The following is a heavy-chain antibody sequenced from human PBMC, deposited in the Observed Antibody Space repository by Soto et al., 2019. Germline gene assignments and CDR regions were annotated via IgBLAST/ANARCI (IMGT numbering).Heavy chain of an antibody. V-gene: IGHV3-53*01. D-gene: IGHD6-13*01. CDR3: ARDPPGIAASGAGG. Sequence: EVQLVESGGGLIQPGGSLRLSCAASGFTVSNNYMRWVRQAPGKGLEWVSLIYSGGNTHYADSVKGRFTISRDNSKNTLFLQMNSLRAEDTAVYYCARDPPGIAASGAGGWGQGTLVTVSS. CDR1: GFTVSNNY. CDR2: IYSGGNT. J-gene: IGHJ4*02.